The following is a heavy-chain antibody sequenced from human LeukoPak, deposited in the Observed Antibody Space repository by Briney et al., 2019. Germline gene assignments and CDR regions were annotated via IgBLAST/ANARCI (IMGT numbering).Heavy chain of an antibody. D-gene: IGHD3-10*01. CDR2: IYHSGST. V-gene: IGHV4-4*02. Sequence: PSGTLSLTCAVSGGSISSTNWWSWVRQPPGKGLEWIGEIYHSGSTNYNPSLKSRVTISVDKSKNQLSLRLSSVTAADTAVYYCTRVILDYYYGSGSYYADFWGQGTLVTVSS. CDR1: GGSISSTNW. CDR3: TRVILDYYYGSGSYYADF. J-gene: IGHJ4*02.